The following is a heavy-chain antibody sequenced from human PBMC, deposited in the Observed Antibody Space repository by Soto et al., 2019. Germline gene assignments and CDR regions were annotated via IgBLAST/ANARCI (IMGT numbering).Heavy chain of an antibody. CDR1: GFTFSDYY. V-gene: IGHV3-11*06. D-gene: IGHD3-10*01. CDR3: ARGLLVRGVIITWNYGMDV. Sequence: GGSLRLSCAASGFTFSDYYMSWIRQAPGKGLEWVSYSSSSSSYTNYADSVKGRFTTSRDNVKNSLYLQMNSLRAEDTAVYYCARGLLVRGVIITWNYGMDVWGQGTTVTVSS. CDR2: SSSSSSYT. J-gene: IGHJ6*02.